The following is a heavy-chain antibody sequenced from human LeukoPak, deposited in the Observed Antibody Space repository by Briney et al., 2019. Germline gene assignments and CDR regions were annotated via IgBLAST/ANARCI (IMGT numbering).Heavy chain of an antibody. D-gene: IGHD1-1*01. J-gene: IGHJ3*02. CDR2: IYPGDSDT. Sequence: PGESLKISCKGSGYSFTSYWIGWVRQMPGKGLEWMGIIYPGDSDTRYSPSFQGQVTISADKSISTAYLQWSSLKASDTAMYYCARRGGVWNGLDAFDIWGQGTMVTVSS. CDR3: ARRGGVWNGLDAFDI. CDR1: GYSFTSYW. V-gene: IGHV5-51*01.